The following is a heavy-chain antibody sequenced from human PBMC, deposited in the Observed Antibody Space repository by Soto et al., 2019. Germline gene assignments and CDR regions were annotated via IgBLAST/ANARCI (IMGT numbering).Heavy chain of an antibody. D-gene: IGHD4-17*01. CDR3: AREESTVTPSDY. CDR2: INAGNGNT. Sequence: VKVSCKASGYTFTSYAMHWVRQAPGQRLEWMGWINAGNGNTKYSQKFQGRVTITRDTSASTAYMELSRLRSEDTAVYYCAREESTVTPSDYWGQGTLVTVSS. J-gene: IGHJ4*02. V-gene: IGHV1-3*01. CDR1: GYTFTSYA.